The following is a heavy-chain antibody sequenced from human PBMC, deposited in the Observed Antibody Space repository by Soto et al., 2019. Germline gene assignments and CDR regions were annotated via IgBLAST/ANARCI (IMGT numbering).Heavy chain of an antibody. CDR3: ARDSVRRNTRIVTWTDYYYGLDV. D-gene: IGHD3-16*02. CDR2: IYYSGST. Sequence: SETLSLTCTVSGGSISSGDYYLSWILQPPWKGLEWIGYIYYSGSTYYNPSLKSRVTISVDTSKNQFSLKLSSVTAADTAMYYCARDSVRRNTRIVTWTDYYYGLDVWGQGTTVTVSS. CDR1: GGSISSGDYY. J-gene: IGHJ6*02. V-gene: IGHV4-30-4*01.